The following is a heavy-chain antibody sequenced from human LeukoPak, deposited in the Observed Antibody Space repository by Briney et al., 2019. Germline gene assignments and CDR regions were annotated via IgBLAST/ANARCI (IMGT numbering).Heavy chain of an antibody. CDR1: GFTFSSYA. D-gene: IGHD3-22*01. CDR2: ISYDGSNK. V-gene: IGHV3-30-3*01. CDR3: ARDRSRFYYDSSGYYFDY. J-gene: IGHJ4*02. Sequence: GGSLRLSRAASGFTFSSYAMHWVRQAPGKGLEWVAVISYDGSNKYYTDSVKGRFTISRDNSKNTLYLQMNSLRAEDTAVYYCARDRSRFYYDSSGYYFDYWGQGTLVTVSS.